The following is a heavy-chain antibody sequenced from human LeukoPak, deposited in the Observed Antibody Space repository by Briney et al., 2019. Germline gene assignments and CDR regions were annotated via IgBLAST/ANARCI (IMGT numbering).Heavy chain of an antibody. CDR3: ARLGRPVVPAAIDYYYYYGMDV. CDR2: IYYSGST. Sequence: SETLSLTCTVSGGPISSSSYYWGWIRQPPGKGLEWIGSIYYSGSTYYNPSLKSRVTISVDTSKNQFSLKLSSVTAADTAVYYCARLGRPVVPAAIDYYYYYGMDVWGQGTTVTVSS. CDR1: GGPISSSSYY. D-gene: IGHD2-2*02. V-gene: IGHV4-39*01. J-gene: IGHJ6*02.